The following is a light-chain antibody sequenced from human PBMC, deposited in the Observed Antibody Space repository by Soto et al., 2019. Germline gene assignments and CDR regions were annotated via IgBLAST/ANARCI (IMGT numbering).Light chain of an antibody. CDR3: SSYPSSSTYV. V-gene: IGLV2-14*01. Sequence: QSALTQPASVSGSPGQSITISCTGTSSDVGGYNYVSWYQQHPGKAPKLMIYDVSNRPSGVSNRFSGSKSGNTASLTISGLQAEYEADYYCSSYPSSSTYVLGNGTKVTVL. CDR2: DVS. J-gene: IGLJ1*01. CDR1: SSDVGGYNY.